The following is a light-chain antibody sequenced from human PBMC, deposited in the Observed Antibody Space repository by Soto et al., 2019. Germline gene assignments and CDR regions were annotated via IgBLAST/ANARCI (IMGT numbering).Light chain of an antibody. CDR1: SSNIGTNT. CDR2: SND. V-gene: IGLV1-44*01. J-gene: IGLJ3*02. CDR3: AAWDDSLNGRV. Sequence: QSVLTQPPSASGTPGQRVSLSCSGSSSNIGTNTVNWYLQLPGTAPKLLIYSNDQRPSGVPDRFSASKSGTSASLAISGLQSEDEADYYCAAWDDSLNGRVFGGGTKLTVL.